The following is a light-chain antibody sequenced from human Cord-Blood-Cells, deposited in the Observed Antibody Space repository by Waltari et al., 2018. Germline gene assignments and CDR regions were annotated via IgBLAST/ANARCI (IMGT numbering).Light chain of an antibody. CDR1: QSVSSN. V-gene: IGKV3-15*01. CDR3: QQYNNWPPKLFTP. CDR2: GAS. Sequence: EIVMTQSPATLSVSPGERATLSCRASQSVSSNLAWYQQKLGQAPRLLIYGASTRATGIPARFSGSGSGTEFTLTISSLQSEDFAVYYCQQYNNWPPKLFTPFGQGTKLEIK. J-gene: IGKJ2*01.